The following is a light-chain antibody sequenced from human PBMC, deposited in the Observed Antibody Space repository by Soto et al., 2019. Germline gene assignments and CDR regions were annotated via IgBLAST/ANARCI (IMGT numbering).Light chain of an antibody. V-gene: IGKV3-11*01. J-gene: IGKJ5*01. CDR2: DTS. CDR3: QQRSNRPLT. CDR1: QSVSSY. Sequence: EIVLTQSPATLSSFPGDRVTLSCRASQSVSSYLAWYQQKPGQAPRLLIYDTSIRASGIPARFSGSGSGTDFTLTISSLDPEDFAVYYCQQRSNRPLTFGQGTRLEIK.